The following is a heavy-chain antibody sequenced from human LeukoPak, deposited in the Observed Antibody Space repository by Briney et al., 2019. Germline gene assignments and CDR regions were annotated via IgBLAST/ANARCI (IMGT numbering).Heavy chain of an antibody. D-gene: IGHD3-9*01. CDR3: ARGGIYDILTGAHQPFDY. J-gene: IGHJ4*02. CDR1: GYTFTSYG. Sequence: ASVKVSCKASGYTFTSYGISWVRQAPGQGLEWMGWISAYNGNTNYAQKLQGRVTMTTDTSTSTAYMELRSLRSDDTAVYYCARGGIYDILTGAHQPFDYWGQGTLVTVSS. V-gene: IGHV1-18*01. CDR2: ISAYNGNT.